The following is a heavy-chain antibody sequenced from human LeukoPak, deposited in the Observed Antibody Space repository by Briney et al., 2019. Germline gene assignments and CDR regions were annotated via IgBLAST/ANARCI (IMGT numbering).Heavy chain of an antibody. V-gene: IGHV4-34*01. CDR2: INHSGST. Sequence: PSETLSLTCAVYGGSFSGYYWSWIRQPPGKGLEWIGEINHSGSTNYNPSLKSRVTISVDTSKNQFSLKLSSVTAADTAVYYCARVHYSHKRFDPWGQGTLVTVSS. CDR1: GGSFSGYY. CDR3: ARVHYSHKRFDP. D-gene: IGHD4-11*01. J-gene: IGHJ5*02.